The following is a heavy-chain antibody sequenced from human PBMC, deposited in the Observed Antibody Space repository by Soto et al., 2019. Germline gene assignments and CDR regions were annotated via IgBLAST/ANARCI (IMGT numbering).Heavy chain of an antibody. CDR2: ISSSSSYI. CDR1: GFTFSSYS. J-gene: IGHJ6*02. Sequence: GGSLRLSCAASGFTFSSYSMNWVRQAPGKGLEWVSSISSSSSYIYYADLVKGRFTISRDNAKNSLYLQMNSLRAEDTAVYYCANSGFPDYYYYYGMDVWGQGTTVTVSS. CDR3: ANSGFPDYYYYYGMDV. D-gene: IGHD2-21*01. V-gene: IGHV3-21*01.